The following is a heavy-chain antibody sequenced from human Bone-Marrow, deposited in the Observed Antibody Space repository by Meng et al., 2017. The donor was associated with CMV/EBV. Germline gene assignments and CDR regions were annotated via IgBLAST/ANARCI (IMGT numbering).Heavy chain of an antibody. CDR2: INGDGGRS. D-gene: IGHD4-11*01. CDR3: ARPPTVTSRFMDD. Sequence: GESLKISCTASRFNFSDYWMHWVRQAPGKGLVWVARINGDGGRSNYADSVKGRFTISRDNAKSTLYLQMNSLRNEDTAVYYCARPPTVTSRFMDDWGQGITVNVAS. CDR1: RFNFSDYW. J-gene: IGHJ6*02. V-gene: IGHV3-74*01.